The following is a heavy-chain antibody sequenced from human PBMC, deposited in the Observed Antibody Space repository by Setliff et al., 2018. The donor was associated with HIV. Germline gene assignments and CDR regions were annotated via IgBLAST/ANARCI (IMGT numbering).Heavy chain of an antibody. J-gene: IGHJ4*01. CDR1: GFTFSTYW. CDR2: IRQDGSEK. CDR3: AREVAADGTYFDY. V-gene: IGHV3-7*01. D-gene: IGHD6-13*01. Sequence: GGSLRLSCAASGFTFSTYWMNWVRQAPGKGLEWVANIRQDGSEKYYVDSVKGRFTISRDNAKNSLYLQMNSLRAEDTAVYYCAREVAADGTYFDYWGQGALVTVSS.